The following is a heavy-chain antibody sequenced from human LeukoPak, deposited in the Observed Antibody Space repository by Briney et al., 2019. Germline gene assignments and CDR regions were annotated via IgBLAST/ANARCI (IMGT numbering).Heavy chain of an antibody. V-gene: IGHV1-69*13. CDR2: IVPLFGTA. CDR1: GTYT. J-gene: IGHJ4*02. CDR3: VREYDGSGSYSYFDY. D-gene: IGHD3-22*01. Sequence: SVKVSCKASGTYTINWVRQAPGQGLEWMGGIVPLFGTATYAQRFQDRLTITAGEPTNTVYMELSSLTSDDTAVYYCVREYDGSGSYSYFDYWGQGTMVTVSP.